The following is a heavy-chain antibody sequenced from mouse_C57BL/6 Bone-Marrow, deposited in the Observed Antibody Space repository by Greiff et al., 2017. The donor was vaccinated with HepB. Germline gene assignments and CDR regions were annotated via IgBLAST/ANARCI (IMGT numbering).Heavy chain of an antibody. V-gene: IGHV2-6-1*01. D-gene: IGHD1-1*01. CDR3: ARHENGSSYFYYAMDY. CDR1: GFSLTSYG. CDR2: IWSDGST. J-gene: IGHJ4*01. Sequence: VMLVESGPGLVAPSQSLSITCTVSGFSLTSYGVHWVRQPPGKGLEWLVVIWSDGSTTYNSALKSRLSISKDNSKSQVFLKMNSLQTDDTAMYYCARHENGSSYFYYAMDYWGQGTSVTVSS.